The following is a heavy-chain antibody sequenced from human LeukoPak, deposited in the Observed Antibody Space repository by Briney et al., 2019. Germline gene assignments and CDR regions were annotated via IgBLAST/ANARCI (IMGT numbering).Heavy chain of an antibody. Sequence: SETLSLTCTVSGGSISSSSYYWGWIRQPPGKGLEWIGSIYYSGSTYYNPSLKSRVTISVDTSKTQFSLKLSSVTAADTAVYYCASKDSGSFDYWGQGTLVTVSS. J-gene: IGHJ4*02. CDR1: GGSISSSSYY. CDR3: ASKDSGSFDY. CDR2: IYYSGST. V-gene: IGHV4-39*07. D-gene: IGHD1-26*01.